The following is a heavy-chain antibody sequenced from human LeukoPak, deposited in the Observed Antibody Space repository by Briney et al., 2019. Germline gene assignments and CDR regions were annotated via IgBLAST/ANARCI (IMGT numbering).Heavy chain of an antibody. V-gene: IGHV1-69*13. CDR2: IIPIFGTA. Sequence: GASVKVSCKASGGTFSSYAISWVRQAPGQGLEWMGGIIPIFGTANYAQKFQGRVTITADESTSTAYMELSSLRSEDTAVYYCARGGIAAHWFDPWGQGTLVTVSS. J-gene: IGHJ5*02. CDR1: GGTFSSYA. CDR3: ARGGIAAHWFDP. D-gene: IGHD6-6*01.